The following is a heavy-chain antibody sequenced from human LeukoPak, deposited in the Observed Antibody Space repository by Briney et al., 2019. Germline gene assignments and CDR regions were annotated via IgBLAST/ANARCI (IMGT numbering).Heavy chain of an antibody. CDR1: SGSMSRSSYY. Sequence: PSETLSLTCTVSSGSMSRSSYYWGWIRQPPGKGLECIGSIYYSGSTYYNPSLKSRITISVDTSKNQFSPKLTSLTAADTAVYYCARLEGYSFGFVAYWGQGTLVTVSS. CDR2: IYYSGST. J-gene: IGHJ4*02. CDR3: ARLEGYSFGFVAY. V-gene: IGHV4-39*01. D-gene: IGHD5-18*01.